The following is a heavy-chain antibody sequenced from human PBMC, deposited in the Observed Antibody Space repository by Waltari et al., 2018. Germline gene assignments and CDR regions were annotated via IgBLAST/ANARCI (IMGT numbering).Heavy chain of an antibody. CDR2: ISSSNSTI. V-gene: IGHV3-48*01. CDR3: ARDQDPPYYFDY. CDR1: GFTFSSYS. J-gene: IGHJ4*02. Sequence: EVQLVESGGGLVQPGGSLRLSCAASGFTFSSYSMYWVRQAAGKGGVLVSYISSSNSTIYYAVSVKGRFTISRDNAKNSLYLQMNSLRAEDTAVYYCARDQDPPYYFDYWGQGTLVTVSS. D-gene: IGHD2-15*01.